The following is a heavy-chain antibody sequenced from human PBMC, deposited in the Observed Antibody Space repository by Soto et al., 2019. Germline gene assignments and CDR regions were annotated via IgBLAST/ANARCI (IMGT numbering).Heavy chain of an antibody. V-gene: IGHV3-74*03. CDR2: INIDGSFT. J-gene: IGHJ4*02. D-gene: IGHD1-26*01. CDR1: GFTFSTYY. CDR3: IKYGAD. Sequence: EVHLVESGGGLVQPGGSLRLSCEASGFTFSTYYMHWVRQAPGKGLEWVSRINIDGSFTTYTESVKGRFTIFRDNAKNTLYLQMNSLRAEDTAVYYCIKYGADWGQGTLVTVSS.